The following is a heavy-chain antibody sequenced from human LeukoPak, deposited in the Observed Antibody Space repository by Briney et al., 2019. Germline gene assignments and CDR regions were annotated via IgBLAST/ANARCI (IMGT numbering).Heavy chain of an antibody. J-gene: IGHJ4*02. V-gene: IGHV4-34*01. CDR1: GGSFSGCY. D-gene: IGHD4-17*01. CDR2: INHSGST. CDR3: ARVSYAFDY. Sequence: SETLSLTCAVYGGSFSGCYWSWIRQPPGKGLEWIGEINHSGSTDYNPSLKSRVTISVDTSKNQFSLKLSSVTAADTAVYYCARVSYAFDYWGQGTLVTVSS.